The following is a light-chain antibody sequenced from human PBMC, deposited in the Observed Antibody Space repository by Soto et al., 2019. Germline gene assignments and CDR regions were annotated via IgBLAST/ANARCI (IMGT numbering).Light chain of an antibody. CDR1: QSIGGK. Sequence: EIVLTQSPGTLSLSPGEGATLSCRASQSIGGKLAWYLQRPGQAPRLLMYGASTRATDIPARFSGSGSGTEFTLTITGLQSEDFAVYYCQQYNGWPWTFGLGTKVDIK. V-gene: IGKV3-15*01. J-gene: IGKJ1*01. CDR2: GAS. CDR3: QQYNGWPWT.